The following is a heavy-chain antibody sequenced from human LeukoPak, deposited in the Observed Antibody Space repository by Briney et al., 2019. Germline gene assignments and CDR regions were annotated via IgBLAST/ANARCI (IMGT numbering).Heavy chain of an antibody. D-gene: IGHD3-16*01. CDR1: GFTFSTYT. V-gene: IGHV3-23*01. CDR3: ANHPGGSFDY. CDR2: IGSSGGGI. Sequence: GGSLRLSCAASGFTFSTYTMYWVRHPPGKRLEWVSIIGSSGGGIHYADSVKGRFTIFRDNSKDILYLYMSSLRAEDTAMYYCANHPGGSFDYWGQGTLVAVSS. J-gene: IGHJ4*02.